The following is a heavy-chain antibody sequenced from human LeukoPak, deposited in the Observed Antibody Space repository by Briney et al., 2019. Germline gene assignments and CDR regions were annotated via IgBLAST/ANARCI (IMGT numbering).Heavy chain of an antibody. Sequence: AASVKVSCKASGYTFTNYDFNWVRQATGQGLEWMGWMNPNSGNAGYAQKFQGRVSFTRNTSISTAYMELSSLRSEDTAVYYCARGQSGYSLWEFDYWGQGTLVTVSS. CDR2: MNPNSGNA. CDR3: ARGQSGYSLWEFDY. J-gene: IGHJ4*02. V-gene: IGHV1-8*03. CDR1: GYTFTNYD. D-gene: IGHD3-22*01.